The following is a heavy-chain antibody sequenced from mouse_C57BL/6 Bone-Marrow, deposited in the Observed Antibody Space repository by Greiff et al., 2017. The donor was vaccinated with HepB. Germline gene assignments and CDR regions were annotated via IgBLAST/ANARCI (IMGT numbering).Heavy chain of an antibody. CDR1: GYTFTSYW. J-gene: IGHJ2*01. CDR3: ARSLEGTTVPYYFDY. CDR2: IYPSDSET. Sequence: QVHVKQPGAELVRPGSSVKLSCKASGYTFTSYWMDWVKQRPGQGLEWIGNIYPSDSETHYNQKFKDKATLTVDKSSSTAYMQLSSLTSEDSAVYYCARSLEGTTVPYYFDYWGQGTTLTVSS. D-gene: IGHD1-1*01. V-gene: IGHV1-61*01.